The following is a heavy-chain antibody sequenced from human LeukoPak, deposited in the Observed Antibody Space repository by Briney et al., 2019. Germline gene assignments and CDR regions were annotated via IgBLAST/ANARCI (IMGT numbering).Heavy chain of an antibody. J-gene: IGHJ4*02. CDR3: ARDEGYSSSPDY. Sequence: PGGSLRLSCAASGFTFSSYSMNWVRQAPGKGLEWVSSISSSSSYIYYADSVEGRFTISRDNAKNSLYLQMNSLRAEDTAVYYCARDEGYSSSPDYWGQGTLVTVSS. CDR2: ISSSSSYI. CDR1: GFTFSSYS. V-gene: IGHV3-21*01. D-gene: IGHD6-13*01.